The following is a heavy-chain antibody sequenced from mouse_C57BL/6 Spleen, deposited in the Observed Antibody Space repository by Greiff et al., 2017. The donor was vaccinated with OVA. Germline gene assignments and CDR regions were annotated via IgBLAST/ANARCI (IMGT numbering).Heavy chain of an antibody. CDR3: ARDAPYYYGSSCDGYAMDY. Sequence: EVQVVESGGGLVQSGRSLRLSCATSGFTFSDFYMEWVRQAPGKGLEWIAASRNKANDYTTEYSASVKGRFIVSRDTSQSILYLQMNALRAEDTAIYYCARDAPYYYGSSCDGYAMDYWGQGTSVTVSS. CDR1: GFTFSDFY. CDR2: SRNKANDYTT. J-gene: IGHJ4*01. D-gene: IGHD1-1*01. V-gene: IGHV7-1*01.